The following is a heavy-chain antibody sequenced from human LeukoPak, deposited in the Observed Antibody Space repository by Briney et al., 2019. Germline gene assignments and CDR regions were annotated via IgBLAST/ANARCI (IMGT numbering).Heavy chain of an antibody. V-gene: IGHV4-59*01. D-gene: IGHD3-3*01. CDR2: IYYSGNT. CDR1: GGSISNYY. J-gene: IGHJ4*02. Sequence: PSETLSLTCTLSGGSISNYYWSWIRQPPGKGLEWIGYIYYSGNTNYNPSLKSRVTISVGTSKNQLSLKLSSVTAADTAVYYCARERWSTIFRVVTHYFDYWGQGALVTVSS. CDR3: ARERWSTIFRVVTHYFDY.